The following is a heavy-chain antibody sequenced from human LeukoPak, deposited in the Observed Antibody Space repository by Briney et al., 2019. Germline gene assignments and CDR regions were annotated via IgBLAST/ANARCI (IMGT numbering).Heavy chain of an antibody. CDR3: AREANSGELYGGYSVAYFDY. V-gene: IGHV4-31*03. J-gene: IGHJ4*02. CDR2: IYYSGST. CDR1: GGSISSGGYY. D-gene: IGHD4-23*01. Sequence: SETLSLTCTVSGGSISSGGYYWSWIRQHPGKGLEWIGYIYYSGSTYYNPSLKSRVTISVDTSKNQFSLKLSSVTAADTAVYYCAREANSGELYGGYSVAYFDYWGQGTLVTVSS.